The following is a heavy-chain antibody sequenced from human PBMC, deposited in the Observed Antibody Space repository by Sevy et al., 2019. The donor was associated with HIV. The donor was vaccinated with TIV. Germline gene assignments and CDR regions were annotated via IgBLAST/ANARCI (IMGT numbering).Heavy chain of an antibody. V-gene: IGHV3-23*01. CDR2: ISGSGGST. CDR3: ATHDDYYGSGSYYKPSYYFDY. J-gene: IGHJ4*02. CDR1: EFTFSSYA. D-gene: IGHD3-10*01. Sequence: GGSLRLSCAASEFTFSSYAMSWVRQAPGKGLEWVSAISGSGGSTYYADSVKGRFTISRDNSKNTLYLQMNSLRAEDTAVYYCATHDDYYGSGSYYKPSYYFDYWGQGTLVTVSS.